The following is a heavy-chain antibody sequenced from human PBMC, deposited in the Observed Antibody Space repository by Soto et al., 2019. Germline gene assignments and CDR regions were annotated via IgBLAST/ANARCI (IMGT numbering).Heavy chain of an antibody. Sequence: LRLSCAASGFTFRSYWMSWVRQAPGKGLEWVANIKQDGSEKYYVDSVKGRFTISRDNAKNSLYLQMNSLRAEDTAVYYCARDYSSSWYIGVYYYYYGMDVWGQGTTVTVSS. CDR3: ARDYSSSWYIGVYYYYYGMDV. CDR1: GFTFRSYW. D-gene: IGHD6-13*01. V-gene: IGHV3-7*03. CDR2: IKQDGSEK. J-gene: IGHJ6*02.